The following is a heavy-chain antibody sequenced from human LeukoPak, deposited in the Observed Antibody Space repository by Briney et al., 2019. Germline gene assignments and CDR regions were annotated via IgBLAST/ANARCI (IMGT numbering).Heavy chain of an antibody. J-gene: IGHJ3*02. Sequence: SQTLSLTCAISGDSVSSNSAAWNWIRQSPSSGLEWLGRTYYRSKWYNEYAVSVKSRITINPDTSKNQVSLKMTSVTAADTAVYYCATNRPVGGAYWGSFDIWGQGTLVTVSS. D-gene: IGHD2-8*02. CDR2: TYYRSKWYN. CDR3: ATNRPVGGAYWGSFDI. CDR1: GDSVSSNSAA. V-gene: IGHV6-1*01.